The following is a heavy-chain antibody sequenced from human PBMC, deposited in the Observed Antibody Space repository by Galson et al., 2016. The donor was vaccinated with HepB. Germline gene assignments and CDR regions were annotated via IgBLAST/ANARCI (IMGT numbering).Heavy chain of an antibody. V-gene: IGHV3-15*01. J-gene: IGHJ6*02. CDR1: GFTFSNAW. CDR3: TTDIGFLRFLEWLGYGMDV. CDR2: IKSKTDGGTT. D-gene: IGHD3-3*01. Sequence: SLRLSCAASGFTFSNAWMSWVRQAPGKGLEWVGRIKSKTDGGTTDYAAPVQGRFTISRDDSKNTLYLQMNSLKTEDTAVYYCTTDIGFLRFLEWLGYGMDVWGQGTTVTVSS.